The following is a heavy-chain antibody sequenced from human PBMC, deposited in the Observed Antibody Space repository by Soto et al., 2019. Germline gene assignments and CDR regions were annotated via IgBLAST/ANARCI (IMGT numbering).Heavy chain of an antibody. V-gene: IGHV1-3*01. J-gene: IGHJ6*03. CDR3: ARVGSSSSGPYYYYYMDV. D-gene: IGHD6-6*01. CDR2: INAGNGNT. CDR1: GYTFTSYA. Sequence: QVQLVQSGAEVKKPGASVKFSCKASGYTFTSYAMHWVRQAPGQRLEWMRWINAGNGNTKYSQKFQGRVTITRDTSASTAYMELSSLRSEDTAVYYCARVGSSSSGPYYYYYMDVWGKGTTVTVSS.